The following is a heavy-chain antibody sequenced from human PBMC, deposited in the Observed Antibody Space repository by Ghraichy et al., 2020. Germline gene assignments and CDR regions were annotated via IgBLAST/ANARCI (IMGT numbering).Heavy chain of an antibody. J-gene: IGHJ4*02. D-gene: IGHD5-18*01. CDR1: GYTFTSYD. Sequence: ASVKVSCKASGYTFTSYDINWVRQATGQGLEWIGWMNSHSGNTGYAQKFQGRVTMTRNTSITTAYMELSSLRSEDTAVYYCARWTLRGDSSGALDYWGRGTLVTVSS. V-gene: IGHV1-8*01. CDR3: ARWTLRGDSSGALDY. CDR2: MNSHSGNT.